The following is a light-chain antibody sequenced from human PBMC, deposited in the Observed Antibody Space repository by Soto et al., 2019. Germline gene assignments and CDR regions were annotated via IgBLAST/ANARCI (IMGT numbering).Light chain of an antibody. Sequence: QSALTQPASASGSPGQSITISCTGTSSNVGSYDLVSWYQQHPGEAPKLMIYEGTKRPSGVSNRFSGSKSANTASLTISGLQPEDAADYYCCSYAGSDTMIFGGGTKLTVL. CDR3: CSYAGSDTMI. V-gene: IGLV2-23*01. CDR2: EGT. CDR1: SSNVGSYDL. J-gene: IGLJ2*01.